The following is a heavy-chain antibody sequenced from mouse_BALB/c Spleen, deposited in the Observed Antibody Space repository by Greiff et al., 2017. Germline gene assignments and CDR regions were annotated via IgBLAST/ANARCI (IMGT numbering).Heavy chain of an antibody. J-gene: IGHJ4*01. CDR2: IRSKSNNYAT. V-gene: IGHV10-1*02. CDR1: GFTFNTYA. CDR3: VYGNYSSYAMDY. D-gene: IGHD2-1*01. Sequence: GGGLVQPKGSLKLSCAASGFTFNTYAMNWVRQAPGKGLEWVARIRSKSNNYATYYADSVKDRFTISRDDSQSMLYLQMNNLKTEDTAMYYCVYGNYSSYAMDYWGQGTSVTVSS.